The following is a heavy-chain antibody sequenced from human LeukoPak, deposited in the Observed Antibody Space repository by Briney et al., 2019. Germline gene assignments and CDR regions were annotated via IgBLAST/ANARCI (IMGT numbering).Heavy chain of an antibody. CDR1: GFTFSSYE. CDR2: ISSSGSTI. Sequence: GGSLRLSCAASGFTFSSYEMNWVRQAPGKGLEWVSYISSSGSTIYYADSVKGRFTISRDNAKNSLYLQMNSLRAEDTAVYYCARDRGGLGYPDYWGQGTLVTVSS. V-gene: IGHV3-48*03. J-gene: IGHJ4*02. D-gene: IGHD3-16*01. CDR3: ARDRGGLGYPDY.